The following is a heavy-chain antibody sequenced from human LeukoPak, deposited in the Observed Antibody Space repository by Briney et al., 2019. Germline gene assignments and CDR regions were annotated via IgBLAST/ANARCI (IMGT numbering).Heavy chain of an antibody. D-gene: IGHD6-19*01. V-gene: IGHV1-18*01. CDR3: ARVRYSSGWPLFDY. CDR1: GYTFTDYG. J-gene: IGHJ4*02. Sequence: ASVKVSCKASGYTFTDYGIIWVRQAPGQGLEWMGWISAYNGNTNYAQKLQGRVTMTTDTSTSTAYMELRSLRSDDTAVYYCARVRYSSGWPLFDYWGQGTLVTVSS. CDR2: ISAYNGNT.